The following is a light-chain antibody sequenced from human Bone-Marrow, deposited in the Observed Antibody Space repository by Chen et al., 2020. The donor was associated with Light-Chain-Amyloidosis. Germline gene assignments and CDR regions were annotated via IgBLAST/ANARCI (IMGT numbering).Light chain of an antibody. CDR3: CSYAGRGKM. CDR2: EAK. CDR1: SSDFGTYNL. J-gene: IGLJ3*02. Sequence: QSALNQPASVPGPPGQSITTSCTGSSSDFGTYNLVSWYQHHPGNAPKLIIYEAKKRPSGVSNRFSGSRSGYTASLTISGLQAEDEADYYCCSYAGRGKMFGGGTKLTVL. V-gene: IGLV2-23*01.